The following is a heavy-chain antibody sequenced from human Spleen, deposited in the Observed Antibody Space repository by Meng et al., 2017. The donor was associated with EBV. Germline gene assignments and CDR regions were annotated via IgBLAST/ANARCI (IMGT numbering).Heavy chain of an antibody. D-gene: IGHD3-10*01. CDR3: ASESGRGFTPDY. CDR1: GGTFRSDA. J-gene: IGHJ4*02. V-gene: IGHV1-69*12. CDR2: LIPMSDAP. Sequence: QVRLLQSGVGWTKPGSSVKVPCKTSGGTFRSDAVSWVRQAPGQGLEWMGGLIPMSDAPHYAQKFQDRVRITADESTSTHYMDLSGLRSEDTAVYYCASESGRGFTPDYWGQGTLVTVSS.